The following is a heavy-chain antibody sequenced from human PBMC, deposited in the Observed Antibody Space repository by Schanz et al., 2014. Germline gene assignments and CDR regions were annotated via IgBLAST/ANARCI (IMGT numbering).Heavy chain of an antibody. Sequence: QVQLVQSGGEVKTPGASVKVSCKASGYTFTNHYLHWVRQAPGQGLEWMGRISPSSGGTNYAQNFQGRVTMTKDTSINTVYMELSTLTSDDTAVYYCARVRSEDYGGMDVWGQGTTVTVSS. CDR3: ARVRSEDYGGMDV. V-gene: IGHV1-2*06. CDR1: GYTFTNHY. CDR2: ISPSSGGT. J-gene: IGHJ6*02.